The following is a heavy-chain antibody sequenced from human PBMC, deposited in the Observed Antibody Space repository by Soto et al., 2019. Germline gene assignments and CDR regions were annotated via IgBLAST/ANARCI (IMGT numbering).Heavy chain of an antibody. CDR2: ISGTSETI. D-gene: IGHD2-2*03. J-gene: IGHJ4*02. CDR3: ATGYWRSDNCHFTH. V-gene: IGHV3-48*02. CDR1: GFNFHTYT. Sequence: DVQLVESGGGLVKPGGSLRLSCAASGFNFHTYTMTWLRQAPGKGLELVSYISGTSETIFYADSVKGRFTISRDNAKNSLYLQLSTLRDEGTVVYYCATGYWRSDNCHFTHGGQGTLVTVSS.